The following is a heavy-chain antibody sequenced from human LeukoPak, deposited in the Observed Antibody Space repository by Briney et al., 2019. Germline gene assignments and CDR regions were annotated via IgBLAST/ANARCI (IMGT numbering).Heavy chain of an antibody. D-gene: IGHD4-17*01. CDR3: ARDTGTAGYYYMDG. Sequence: ASVNVSCKASGHTFTSYGISWVRQAPGQGLEWTGWISAYNGNTNYAQKLQGRVTMTTDTSTSTAYMELRSLRSDDTAVYYCARDTGTAGYYYMDGWGKGTTVTVSS. J-gene: IGHJ6*03. CDR2: ISAYNGNT. CDR1: GHTFTSYG. V-gene: IGHV1-18*01.